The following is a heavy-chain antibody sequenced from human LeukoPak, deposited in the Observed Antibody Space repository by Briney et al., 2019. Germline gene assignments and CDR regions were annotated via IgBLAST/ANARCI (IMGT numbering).Heavy chain of an antibody. V-gene: IGHV3-21*01. Sequence: GGSLRLSCAASGFTFSAYSMTWFRQAPEKGLEWVASVGSSGAYIYYADSVKGRFTISRDNAKNSLFLQMNSLRVEDTALYYCARMHLFGVVNYNYYYMDVWGKGTPVTVSS. D-gene: IGHD3-3*01. CDR2: VGSSGAYI. CDR3: ARMHLFGVVNYNYYYMDV. CDR1: GFTFSAYS. J-gene: IGHJ6*03.